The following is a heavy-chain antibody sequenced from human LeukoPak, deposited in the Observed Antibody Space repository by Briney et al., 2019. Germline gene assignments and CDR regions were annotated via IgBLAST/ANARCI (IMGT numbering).Heavy chain of an antibody. CDR3: ARRPEFGVLYYMDV. D-gene: IGHD3-16*01. Sequence: TGGSLRLSCAASGFTFSSYNMNWVRQAPGKGLEWVSYISSSSGTIYYADSVKGRFTISRDNAKNSLYLQMNSLRAEDTAVYYCARRPEFGVLYYMDVWGKGTTVTVSS. CDR1: GFTFSSYN. CDR2: ISSSSGTI. V-gene: IGHV3-48*01. J-gene: IGHJ6*03.